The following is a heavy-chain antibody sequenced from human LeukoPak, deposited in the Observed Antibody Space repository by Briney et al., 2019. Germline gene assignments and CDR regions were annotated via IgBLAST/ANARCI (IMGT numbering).Heavy chain of an antibody. CDR2: IYYTGT. CDR1: GGSVTDYY. CDR3: ASRKLGNDY. Sequence: SETLSLTCTVSGGSVTDYYWSWIRQSPGEGLEWIGYIYYTGTSYNPSLKSRVTISADTSKNQFSLKLISVTAADTAVYYCASRKLGNDYWGQGTLVTVSS. V-gene: IGHV4-59*02. D-gene: IGHD7-27*01. J-gene: IGHJ4*02.